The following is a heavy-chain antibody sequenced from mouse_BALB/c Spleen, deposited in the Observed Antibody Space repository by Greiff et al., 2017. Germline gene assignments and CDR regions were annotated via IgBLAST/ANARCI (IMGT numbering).Heavy chain of an antibody. CDR3: TGTGYYYAMDD. CDR2: ISSGGSYT. D-gene: IGHD4-1*01. V-gene: IGHV5-6-4*01. J-gene: IGHJ4*01. Sequence: EVKLMESGGGLVKPGGSLKLSCAASGFTFSSYTMSWVRQTPEKRLEWVATISSGGSYTYYPDSVKGRFTISRDNAKNTLYLQMSSLKSEDTAMYYCTGTGYYYAMDDWGQGTSVTVSS. CDR1: GFTFSSYT.